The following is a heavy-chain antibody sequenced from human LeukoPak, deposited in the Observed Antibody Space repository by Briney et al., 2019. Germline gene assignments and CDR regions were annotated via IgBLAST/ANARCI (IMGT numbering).Heavy chain of an antibody. CDR2: VYDTGRITYPAKT. CDR1: GDSMSGYY. Sequence: SETLSLTCGVSGDSMSGYYWSWIRQPPGKGLEWIAFVYDTGRITYPAKTNYNPPLAGRVTMSMDTSKNQFSLKLSSVTAADSAVYFCARGHGYNNGYPYFDSWGQGTLVSVSS. V-gene: IGHV4-59*01. CDR3: ARGHGYNNGYPYFDS. D-gene: IGHD5-12*01. J-gene: IGHJ4*02.